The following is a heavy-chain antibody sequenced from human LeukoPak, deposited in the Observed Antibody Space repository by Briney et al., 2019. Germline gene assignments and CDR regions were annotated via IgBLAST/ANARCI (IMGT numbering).Heavy chain of an antibody. V-gene: IGHV3-74*01. CDR1: GFTFSSYA. CDR3: ARAESEYVGSDGPSNDP. D-gene: IGHD5-24*01. CDR2: INTDGSST. Sequence: GGSLRLSCAASGFTFSSYAMSWVRQGPGKGLVWVARINTDGSSTSYADSVKGRFTISRDNAKNTLYLQMNSLRVEDTAVYYCARAESEYVGSDGPSNDPWGQGTLVTVSS. J-gene: IGHJ5*02.